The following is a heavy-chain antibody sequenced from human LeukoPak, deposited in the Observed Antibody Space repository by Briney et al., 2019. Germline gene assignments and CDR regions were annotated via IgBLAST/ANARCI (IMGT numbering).Heavy chain of an antibody. D-gene: IGHD6-13*01. CDR3: ARAAAGDY. J-gene: IGHJ4*02. Sequence: SETLSLTCTVSGGSISSSSYYWGWLRQPPGKGLEWIGEINHSGSTNYNPSLKSRVTITVDTSKNQFSLKLSSVTAADTAVYYCARAAAGDYWGQGTLVTVSS. CDR1: GGSISSSSYY. V-gene: IGHV4-39*07. CDR2: INHSGST.